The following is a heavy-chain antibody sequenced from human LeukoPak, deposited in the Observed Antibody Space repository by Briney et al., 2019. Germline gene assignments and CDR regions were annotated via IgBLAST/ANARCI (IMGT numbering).Heavy chain of an antibody. Sequence: GGSPRLSCAASGFTFEKYWMDWVRQAPGKGLEWVAQINQDGRVKHYVDSVKGRFTISRDNAKNLVSLQMSSLRAEDTAVYYCARGSDYSNGNIYEDDFEYWGQGTLVTVSS. V-gene: IGHV3-7*01. CDR1: GFTFEKYW. CDR3: ARGSDYSNGNIYEDDFEY. D-gene: IGHD2-8*01. J-gene: IGHJ4*02. CDR2: INQDGRVK.